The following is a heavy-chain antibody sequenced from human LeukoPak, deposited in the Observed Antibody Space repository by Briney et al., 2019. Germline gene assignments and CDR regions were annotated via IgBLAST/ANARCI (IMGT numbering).Heavy chain of an antibody. D-gene: IGHD1-26*01. CDR1: GFTFSSYS. CDR2: ISGGGGST. CDR3: AKGGKWDVTPFDY. V-gene: IGHV3-23*01. J-gene: IGHJ4*02. Sequence: PGGCLRLSCAASGFTFSSYSMNWVRQAPGKGLEWVSTISGGGGSTYYADSVKGRFTISRDNSKNTLYLQVNSLRAEDTAVYYCAKGGKWDVTPFDYWGQGTLVTVSS.